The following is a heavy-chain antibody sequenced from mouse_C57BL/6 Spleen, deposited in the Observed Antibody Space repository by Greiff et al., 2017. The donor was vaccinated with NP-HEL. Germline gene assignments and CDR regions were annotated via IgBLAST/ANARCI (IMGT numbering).Heavy chain of an antibody. CDR3: TRDSGTDPFAY. D-gene: IGHD4-1*01. CDR1: GYTFTDYE. CDR2: IDPETGGT. V-gene: IGHV1-15*01. Sequence: VQLQESGAELVRPGASVTLSCKASGYTFTDYEMHWVKQTPVHGLEWIGAIDPETGGTAYNQKFKGKAILTADKSSSTAYMELRSLTSEDSAVYYCTRDSGTDPFAYWGQGTLVTVSA. J-gene: IGHJ3*01.